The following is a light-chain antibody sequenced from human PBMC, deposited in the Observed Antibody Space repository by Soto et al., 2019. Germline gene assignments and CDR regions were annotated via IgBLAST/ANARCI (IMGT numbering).Light chain of an antibody. J-gene: IGKJ1*01. CDR1: QSISRW. Sequence: DIQVTQSPSTLSASVGDRVTITCRASQSISRWLAWYQQKAGKAPKLLIDDASSLQSGVRSRFSGSGSATDFTLTITSPQPDDSASSYCQQYLRYSPWTFGQGTKVDIK. V-gene: IGKV1-5*01. CDR3: QQYLRYSPWT. CDR2: DAS.